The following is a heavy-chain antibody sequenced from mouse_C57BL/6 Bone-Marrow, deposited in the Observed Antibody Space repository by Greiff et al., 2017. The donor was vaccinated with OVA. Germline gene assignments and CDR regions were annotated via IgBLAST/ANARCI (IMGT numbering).Heavy chain of an antibody. D-gene: IGHD1-3*01. Sequence: VQLQQSGTELVKPGASVKLSCKASGYTFTSYWMHWVKQRPGQGLEWIGNINPSNGGTNYNEQFKSKATLTVDKSSSTAYMQLSSLTSEDSAVYYCARDRGAPKTNFYFDYWGQGTTLTVSS. J-gene: IGHJ2*01. CDR2: INPSNGGT. CDR1: GYTFTSYW. CDR3: ARDRGAPKTNFYFDY. V-gene: IGHV1-53*01.